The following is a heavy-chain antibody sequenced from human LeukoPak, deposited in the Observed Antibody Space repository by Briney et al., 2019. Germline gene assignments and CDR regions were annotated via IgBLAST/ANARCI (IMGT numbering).Heavy chain of an antibody. CDR1: GFTFSSYA. CDR2: ISGSGGST. CDR3: AKLPGCSSTSCYSYYYYGMDV. Sequence: PGGSLRLSCAASGFTFSSYAMSWVRQAPGKGLEWVSAISGSGGSTYYADSVKGRFTISRDNSKNTLYLQMNSLRAEDTAVYYCAKLPGCSSTSCYSYYYYGMDVWGQGTTVTVSS. D-gene: IGHD2-2*01. J-gene: IGHJ6*02. V-gene: IGHV3-23*01.